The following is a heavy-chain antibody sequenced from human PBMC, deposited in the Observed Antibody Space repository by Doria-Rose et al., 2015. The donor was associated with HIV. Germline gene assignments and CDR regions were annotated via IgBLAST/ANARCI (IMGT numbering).Heavy chain of an antibody. CDR3: ARDRADYYDSSGSDAFDI. CDR2: IWYDGSNK. Sequence: EWVAVIWYDGSNKYYADSVKGRFTISRDNSKNTLYLQMNSLRAEDTAVYYCARDRADYYDSSGSDAFDIWGQGTMATVSS. V-gene: IGHV3-33*01. D-gene: IGHD3-22*01. J-gene: IGHJ3*02.